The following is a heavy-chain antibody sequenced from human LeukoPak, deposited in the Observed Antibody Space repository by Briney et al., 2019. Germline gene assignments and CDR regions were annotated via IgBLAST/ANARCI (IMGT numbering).Heavy chain of an antibody. CDR1: GYLFIDQY. CDR2: INANSGDT. J-gene: IGHJ5*02. Sequence: ASVKVSCKASGYLFIDQYMHWVRQAPGQGLEWMGWINANSGDTRYAQKFQGRVTMTSDTFNSTVYMELSRLNSDDTAVYYCARERREYWQLEWFDPWGQGTLVTVSS. D-gene: IGHD1-1*01. CDR3: ARERREYWQLEWFDP. V-gene: IGHV1-2*02.